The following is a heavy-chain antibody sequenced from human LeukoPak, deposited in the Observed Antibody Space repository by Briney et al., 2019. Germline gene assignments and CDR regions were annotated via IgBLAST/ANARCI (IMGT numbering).Heavy chain of an antibody. V-gene: IGHV4-59*12. CDR1: GGSISSYY. CDR2: IYYSGST. J-gene: IGHJ4*02. CDR3: ARERATVGGGDY. Sequence: SETLSLTCTVSGGSISSYYWSWIRQPPGKGLEWIGYIYYSGSTNYNPSLKSRVTISVDTSKNQFSLKLSSVTAADTAVYYCARERATVGGGDYWGQGTLVTVSS. D-gene: IGHD4-17*01.